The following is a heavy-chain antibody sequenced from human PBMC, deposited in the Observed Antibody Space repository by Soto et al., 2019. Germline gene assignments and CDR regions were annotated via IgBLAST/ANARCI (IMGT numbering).Heavy chain of an antibody. J-gene: IGHJ4*02. CDR1: GGSISNHY. CDR2: IFYIGTT. V-gene: IGHV4-59*11. D-gene: IGHD5-18*01. CDR3: VGGGGGYGNGTIDY. Sequence: QVQLQESGPGLVKPSETLSLTCTVSGGSISNHYWSWVRQSPGKGLEWIGYIFYIGTTNYNPSLKSRVTISLDTSKNQFSLKLRSVTAADTAVYYCVGGGGGYGNGTIDYWGQGTLVTVSS.